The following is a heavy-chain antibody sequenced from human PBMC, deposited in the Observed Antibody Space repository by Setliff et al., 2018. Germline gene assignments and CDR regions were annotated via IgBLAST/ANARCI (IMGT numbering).Heavy chain of an antibody. Sequence: ASVKVSCKASGYTFNNYGITWVRQAPGQGLEWMGWINNYSFKTTYPQKFLDRVTVTTDTSATTAYMQLKNLRSDDTAVYYCARINFYVSSGYYYAPDFWGQGTLVTVSS. V-gene: IGHV1-18*01. CDR3: ARINFYVSSGYYYAPDF. CDR1: GYTFNNYG. J-gene: IGHJ4*02. CDR2: INNYSFKT. D-gene: IGHD3-22*01.